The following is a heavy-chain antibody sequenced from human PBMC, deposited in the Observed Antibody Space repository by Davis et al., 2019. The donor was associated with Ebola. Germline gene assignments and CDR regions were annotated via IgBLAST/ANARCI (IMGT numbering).Heavy chain of an antibody. CDR2: IDPSDSYT. D-gene: IGHD5-18*01. V-gene: IGHV5-10-1*01. Sequence: KVSCKGSGYSFTSYWISWVRQMPGKGLEWMGRIDPSDSYTNYSPSFQGHVTIPADKSISTAYLQWSSLKASDTAMYYCARHSAHGYSYGYGMDVWGQGTTVTVSS. CDR1: GYSFTSYW. CDR3: ARHSAHGYSYGYGMDV. J-gene: IGHJ6*02.